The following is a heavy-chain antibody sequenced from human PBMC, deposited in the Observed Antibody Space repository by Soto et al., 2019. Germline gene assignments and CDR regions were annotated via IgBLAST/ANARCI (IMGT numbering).Heavy chain of an antibody. V-gene: IGHV1-2*04. CDR1: GYTFTGYY. Sequence: QVPVVQSGAEVKKPGASVKVSCKASGYTFTGYYIHWVRQAPGQGLEWMGWINPNSGATNYAQKFQGWVTMTRDTSISTAYMELSRLRSDDTAVYYCARDLGYCTNDICYNTYYFDYWGQGTLVTVSS. J-gene: IGHJ4*02. CDR2: INPNSGAT. D-gene: IGHD2-8*01. CDR3: ARDLGYCTNDICYNTYYFDY.